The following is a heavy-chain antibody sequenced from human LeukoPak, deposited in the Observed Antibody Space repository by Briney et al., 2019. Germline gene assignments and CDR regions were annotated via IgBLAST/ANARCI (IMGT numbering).Heavy chain of an antibody. Sequence: SETLSLTCTVSGYSISSGCQWAWIRQPPGKGLEWIASIHHSGATYYSPSLKSRVTMSVDTSKNQFSLKLSSVTAADTAVYYCARDLVGAMVYWGQGTLVTVSS. CDR2: IHHSGAT. V-gene: IGHV4-38-2*02. J-gene: IGHJ4*02. D-gene: IGHD1-26*01. CDR1: GYSISSGCQ. CDR3: ARDLVGAMVY.